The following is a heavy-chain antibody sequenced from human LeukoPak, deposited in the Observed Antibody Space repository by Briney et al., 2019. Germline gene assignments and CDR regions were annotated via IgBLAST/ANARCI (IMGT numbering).Heavy chain of an antibody. CDR2: IYYSGST. J-gene: IGHJ4*02. V-gene: IGHV4-31*03. Sequence: SETLSLTCTVSGGSISSGGYYWSWIRQHPGKGLEWIGYIYYSGSTYYNPSLKSRVTISVDTSKNQFSLRLSSVTAADTAVYYCARVRVYYGSSGYYYPSYYFDYWGQGTLVTVSS. CDR1: GGSISSGGYY. D-gene: IGHD3-22*01. CDR3: ARVRVYYGSSGYYYPSYYFDY.